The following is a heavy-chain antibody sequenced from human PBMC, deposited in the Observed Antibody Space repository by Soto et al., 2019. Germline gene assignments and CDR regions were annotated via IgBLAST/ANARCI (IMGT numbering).Heavy chain of an antibody. J-gene: IGHJ4*02. D-gene: IGHD5-12*01. Sequence: ASVKVSCKVSGYTLTELSMHWVRQAPGKGLEWMGGFDPEDGETIYAQKFQGRVTMTEDTSTDTAYMELSSLRSADTAVYYCATDSRWLQLSGQFDYWGQGTLVTVSS. CDR3: ATDSRWLQLSGQFDY. V-gene: IGHV1-24*01. CDR2: FDPEDGET. CDR1: GYTLTELS.